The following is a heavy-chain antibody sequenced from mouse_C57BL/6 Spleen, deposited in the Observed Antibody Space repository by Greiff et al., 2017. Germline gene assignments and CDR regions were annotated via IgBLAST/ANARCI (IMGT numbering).Heavy chain of an antibody. CDR3: TRSYGSSPFAY. Sequence: QVQLKQSGAELVRPGASVTLSCKASGYTFTDYEMHWVKQTPVHGLEWIGAIDPETGGTAYNQKFKGKAILTADKSSITAYMELRSLTSEDSAVYYCTRSYGSSPFAYWGQGTLVTVSA. V-gene: IGHV1-15*01. CDR2: IDPETGGT. D-gene: IGHD1-1*01. J-gene: IGHJ3*01. CDR1: GYTFTDYE.